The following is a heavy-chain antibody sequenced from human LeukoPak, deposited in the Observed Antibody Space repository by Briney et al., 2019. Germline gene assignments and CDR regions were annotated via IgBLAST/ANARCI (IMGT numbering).Heavy chain of an antibody. CDR1: GGSISSNY. CDR3: ARSSCSGGSCYWY. D-gene: IGHD2-15*01. V-gene: IGHV4-59*01. Sequence: PSETLSLTCTVSGGSISSNYWSWIRQPPGKGLEWIGFICYTGSTNYNPSLKSRVTISVDTSKTQFSLKLSSVTAADTAVYYCARSSCSGGSCYWYWGQGTLVTVSS. CDR2: ICYTGST. J-gene: IGHJ4*02.